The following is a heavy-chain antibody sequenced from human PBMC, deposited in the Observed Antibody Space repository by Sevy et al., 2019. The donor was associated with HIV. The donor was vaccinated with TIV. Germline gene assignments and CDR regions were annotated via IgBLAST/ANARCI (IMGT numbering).Heavy chain of an antibody. Sequence: GGSLRLSCAASGFTFSSYSMNWVRQAPGKGLEWVSSISSSSSYIYYADSVKGRFTISRDNAKNSLYLQMNSLRAEDTAVYYCVRGVITFGGVIDPYFDYWGQGTLVTVSS. CDR3: VRGVITFGGVIDPYFDY. CDR1: GFTFSSYS. D-gene: IGHD3-16*02. J-gene: IGHJ4*02. CDR2: ISSSSSYI. V-gene: IGHV3-21*01.